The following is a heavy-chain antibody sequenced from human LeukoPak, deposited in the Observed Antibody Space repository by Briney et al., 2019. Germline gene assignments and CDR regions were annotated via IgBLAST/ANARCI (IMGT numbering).Heavy chain of an antibody. D-gene: IGHD3-16*02. Sequence: SETLSLTCAVSGGSISSGSYSWNWIRQPPGKGLEWIGYIYVTGTRYNPYLQSRVTISVDRSRNQFFLKMSSVTAADTAVYYCARHIGGGIEDMDVWGKGTKVIVSS. J-gene: IGHJ6*03. V-gene: IGHV4-30-2*01. CDR2: IYVTGT. CDR1: GGSISSGSYS. CDR3: ARHIGGGIEDMDV.